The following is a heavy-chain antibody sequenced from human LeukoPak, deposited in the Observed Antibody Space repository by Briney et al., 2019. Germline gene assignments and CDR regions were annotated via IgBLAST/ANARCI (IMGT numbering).Heavy chain of an antibody. Sequence: GGSLRLSCAASGFTYSNAWMSCVRQAPGKGLEWVGRIKSKIDGGTIDYAAPVKGRFTISRDDSKNTMYLQMNSLKIEDTAVYYCTTSLTSGYYIDNWGQGTLVTVSS. J-gene: IGHJ4*02. CDR1: GFTYSNAW. D-gene: IGHD3-3*01. V-gene: IGHV3-15*01. CDR3: TTSLTSGYYIDN. CDR2: IKSKIDGGTI.